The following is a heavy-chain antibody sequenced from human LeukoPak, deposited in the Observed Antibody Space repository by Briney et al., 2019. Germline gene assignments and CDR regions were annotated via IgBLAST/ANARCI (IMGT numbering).Heavy chain of an antibody. J-gene: IGHJ3*02. V-gene: IGHV3-33*01. CDR1: GFTFSGFG. CDR2: IWYDGSNK. Sequence: GKSLRLSCAASGFTFSGFGMHWVRQAPGKGLEWVAVIWYDGSNKYYADSVKGRFTISRDNPKNTLYVQMNSLRAEDTAVYYCARDTVTDAFDIWGQGTMVTVSS. CDR3: ARDTVTDAFDI. D-gene: IGHD4-17*01.